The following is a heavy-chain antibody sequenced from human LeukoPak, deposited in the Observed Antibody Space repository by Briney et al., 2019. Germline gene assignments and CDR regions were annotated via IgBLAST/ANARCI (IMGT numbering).Heavy chain of an antibody. Sequence: SETLSLTCTVSGGSISSGGYYWNWVRQHPGKGLEWVGYIYYGGRSYYNPSLKNRVSISVDTSKNQFSLRLSSVTAADTAVYFCARGGAYHWSDWGQGTLVTVSS. CDR2: IYYGGRS. D-gene: IGHD1-26*01. CDR1: GGSISSGGYY. V-gene: IGHV4-31*03. J-gene: IGHJ4*02. CDR3: ARGGAYHWSD.